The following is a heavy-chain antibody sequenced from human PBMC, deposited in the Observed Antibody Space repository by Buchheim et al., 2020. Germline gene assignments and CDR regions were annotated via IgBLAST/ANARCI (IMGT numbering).Heavy chain of an antibody. V-gene: IGHV3-66*01. J-gene: IGHJ4*02. CDR3: ARELSGYGGNPFDY. Sequence: EVQLVESGGGLVQPGGSLRLSCAASGFTVSSNYMSWVRQAPGKGLEWVSVIYSGGSTYYADSVKGRFTISRDNSKNTLYLQLNSLRAEDTAVYYCARELSGYGGNPFDYWGQGTL. CDR1: GFTVSSNY. CDR2: IYSGGST. D-gene: IGHD4-23*01.